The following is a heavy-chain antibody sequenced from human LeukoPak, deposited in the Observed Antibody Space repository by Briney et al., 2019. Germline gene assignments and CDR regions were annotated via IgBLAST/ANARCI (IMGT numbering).Heavy chain of an antibody. J-gene: IGHJ6*02. V-gene: IGHV3-66*01. CDR3: ARDPYGVRPYGMDV. D-gene: IGHD4-17*01. CDR1: GFTVSSNY. Sequence: GGSLRLSCAASGFTVSSNYMSWVRQAPGKGLEWVSVIYSGGSTYYADSVKGRFTISRDNSENTLYLQMNSLRAEDTAVYYCARDPYGVRPYGMDVWGQGTTVTVSS. CDR2: IYSGGST.